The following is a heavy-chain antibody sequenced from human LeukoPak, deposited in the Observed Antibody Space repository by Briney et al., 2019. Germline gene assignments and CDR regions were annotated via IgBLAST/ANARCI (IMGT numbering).Heavy chain of an antibody. Sequence: ASVKVSCKAFGGIFSNYAISWVRQAPGQGLEWMGGIIPIFGTANYAQKFQGRVTITADESTSTAYMELSSLRSEDTAVYYCAREDYYDSSGRSHNWFDPWGQGTLVTVSS. J-gene: IGHJ5*02. CDR1: GGIFSNYA. CDR2: IIPIFGTA. V-gene: IGHV1-69*13. D-gene: IGHD3-22*01. CDR3: AREDYYDSSGRSHNWFDP.